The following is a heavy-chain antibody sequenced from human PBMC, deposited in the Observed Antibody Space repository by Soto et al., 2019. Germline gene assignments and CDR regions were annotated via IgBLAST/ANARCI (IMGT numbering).Heavy chain of an antibody. CDR2: INPNSGGT. V-gene: IGHV1-2*04. D-gene: IGHD2-15*01. J-gene: IGHJ4*02. CDR1: GYTFTGYY. CDR3: ARAVCSGGSCYSKDY. Sequence: ASVKVSCKASGYTFTGYYMHWVRQAPGQGLEWMGWINPNSGGTNYAQKFQGWVTMTRDTSISTAYMELSRLRSDDTAVYYCARAVCSGGSCYSKDYWGQGTLVTVSS.